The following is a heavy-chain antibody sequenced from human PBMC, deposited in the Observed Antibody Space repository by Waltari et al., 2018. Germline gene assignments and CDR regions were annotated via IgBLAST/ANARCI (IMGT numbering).Heavy chain of an antibody. J-gene: IGHJ3*01. CDR2: LTSGGGGT. D-gene: IGHD1-1*01. CDR3: ARDFRTTTTGDAFDV. CDR1: GFTFSSYS. Sequence: EVQLLESGGGLVQPGGSLRLSCVASGFTFSSYSMTWVRQAPGKGLEWVSTLTSGGGGTYYADSVKGRFTISRDDSKDTVYLQMDSLRADDAALYYCARDFRTTTTGDAFDVWGQGTVVTVSS. V-gene: IGHV3-23*01.